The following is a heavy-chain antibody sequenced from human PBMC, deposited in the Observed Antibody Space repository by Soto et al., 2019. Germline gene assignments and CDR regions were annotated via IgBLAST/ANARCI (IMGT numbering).Heavy chain of an antibody. CDR1: GFTFSSYG. CDR2: IWYDGSNK. J-gene: IGHJ6*02. Sequence: GGSLRLSCAASGFTFSSYGMYWVRQAPGKGLEWVAVIWYDGSNKYYADSVKGRFTISRDNSKNTLYLQMNSLRAEDTAVYYCARVSGLAHFYYYYYGMDVWGQGTTVTVS. CDR3: ARVSGLAHFYYYYYGMDV. V-gene: IGHV3-33*01. D-gene: IGHD3-10*01.